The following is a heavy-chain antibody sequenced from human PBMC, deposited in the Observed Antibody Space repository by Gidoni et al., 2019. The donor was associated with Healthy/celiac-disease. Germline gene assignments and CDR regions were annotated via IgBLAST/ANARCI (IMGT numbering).Heavy chain of an antibody. Sequence: QVQLVQSGAEVKKPGSSVKVSCKASGGTFSSYAISWVRQAPGQGLEWMGGIIPIFGTANYAQKFQGRVTITADESTSTAYMELSSLRSEDTAVYYCARDSNTVMVRGPRFYYYYGMDVWGQGTTVTVSS. CDR2: IIPIFGTA. D-gene: IGHD3-10*01. CDR1: GGTFSSYA. J-gene: IGHJ6*02. CDR3: ARDSNTVMVRGPRFYYYYGMDV. V-gene: IGHV1-69*01.